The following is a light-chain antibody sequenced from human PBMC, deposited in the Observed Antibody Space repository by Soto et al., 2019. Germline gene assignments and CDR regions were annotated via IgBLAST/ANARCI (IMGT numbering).Light chain of an antibody. CDR3: YSHTDGTTGA. CDR2: DVT. Sequence: QSALTQPASVSGSPGQSITISCTGTSTDVGGNDYVSWYQQHTGKAPKVIIYDVTHRPLGVSNRFSGSKSGNTASLTISGLQAEDEADYYCYSHTDGTTGAFGGGTQLTVL. CDR1: STDVGGNDY. J-gene: IGLJ2*01. V-gene: IGLV2-14*03.